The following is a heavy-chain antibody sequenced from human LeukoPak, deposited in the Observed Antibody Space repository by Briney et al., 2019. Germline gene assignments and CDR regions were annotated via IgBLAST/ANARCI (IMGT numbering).Heavy chain of an antibody. CDR2: ISSSSSYI. Sequence: GGSLRLSCAASGFTFSSYSMNWVRQAPGKGLECASSISSSSSYIYYADSVKGRFTISRDNAKNSLYLQMNSLRAEDTAVYYCAVAAAGTYDYWGQGTLVTVSP. CDR3: AVAAAGTYDY. J-gene: IGHJ4*02. CDR1: GFTFSSYS. V-gene: IGHV3-21*01. D-gene: IGHD6-13*01.